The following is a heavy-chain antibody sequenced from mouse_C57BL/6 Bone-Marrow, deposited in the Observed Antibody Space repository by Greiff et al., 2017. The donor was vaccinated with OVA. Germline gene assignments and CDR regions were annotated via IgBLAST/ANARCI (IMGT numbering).Heavy chain of an antibody. Sequence: EVKVVESGGGLVQPGGSLSLSCAASGFTFTDYYMSWVRQPPGKEIEWLGFIRNKANGYTTEYSASVKGRFTISRDNSQSILYLQMNALGAEDSATYYCARDGGNWDVSFDYGGQGTTLTVSS. D-gene: IGHD4-1*01. J-gene: IGHJ2*01. V-gene: IGHV7-3*01. CDR2: IRNKANGYTT. CDR3: ARDGGNWDVSFDY. CDR1: GFTFTDYY.